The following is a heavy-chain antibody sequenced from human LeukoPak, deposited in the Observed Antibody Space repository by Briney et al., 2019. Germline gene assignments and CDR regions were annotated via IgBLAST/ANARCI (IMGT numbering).Heavy chain of an antibody. J-gene: IGHJ5*02. D-gene: IGHD2/OR15-2a*01. Sequence: PGGSLRLXCAASGFTFSSYNMNWVRQAPEKGLEWISSISGSSAYIYYADSVKGRFTISRDNAKNSLYLQMNSLRADDTAVYYCVRIPNSANFPNWFDPWGQGTLVTVSS. V-gene: IGHV3-21*01. CDR1: GFTFSSYN. CDR2: ISGSSAYI. CDR3: VRIPNSANFPNWFDP.